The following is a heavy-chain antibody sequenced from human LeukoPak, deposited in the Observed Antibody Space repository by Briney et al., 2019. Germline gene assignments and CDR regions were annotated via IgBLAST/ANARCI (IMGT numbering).Heavy chain of an antibody. Sequence: GGSLRLSCAASGFTFSSYWMHWVRQAPGKGLVWVSRINSDGSSTSYADSVKGRFTISRDNAKNTLYLQMNSLRAEDTAVYYCARDRSSSSLDNWFNPWGQGILVTVSS. V-gene: IGHV3-74*01. D-gene: IGHD6-6*01. CDR3: ARDRSSSSLDNWFNP. J-gene: IGHJ5*02. CDR1: GFTFSSYW. CDR2: INSDGSST.